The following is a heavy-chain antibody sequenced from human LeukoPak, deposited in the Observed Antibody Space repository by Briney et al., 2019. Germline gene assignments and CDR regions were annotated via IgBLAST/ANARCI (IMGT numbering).Heavy chain of an antibody. CDR3: AGERSAYYGMDV. CDR2: ILYDGSHK. V-gene: IGHV3-30-3*01. CDR1: GFTFTNYA. D-gene: IGHD3-9*01. J-gene: IGHJ6*02. Sequence: PGGSLRISCAASGFTFTNYAMHWVRQAPGKGLEWVAIILYDGSHKYYADSVKGRFTISRDNSKNTLYLQMNSLRGEDTAVYYCAGERSAYYGMDVWGQGTTVTVSS.